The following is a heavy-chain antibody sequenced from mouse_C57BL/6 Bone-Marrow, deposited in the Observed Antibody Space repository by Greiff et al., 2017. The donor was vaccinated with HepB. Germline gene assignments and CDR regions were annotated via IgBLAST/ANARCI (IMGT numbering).Heavy chain of an antibody. V-gene: IGHV7-3*01. CDR2: IRNKANGYTT. Sequence: EVHLVESGGGLVQPGGSLSLSCAASGFTFTDYYMSWVRQPPGKALEWLGFIRNKANGYTTEYSASVKGRFTISRDNSQSILSLQMSALRAEDSATYYCASEGSGWYFDVWGTGTTVTVSS. D-gene: IGHD3-2*02. CDR3: ASEGSGWYFDV. J-gene: IGHJ1*03. CDR1: GFTFTDYY.